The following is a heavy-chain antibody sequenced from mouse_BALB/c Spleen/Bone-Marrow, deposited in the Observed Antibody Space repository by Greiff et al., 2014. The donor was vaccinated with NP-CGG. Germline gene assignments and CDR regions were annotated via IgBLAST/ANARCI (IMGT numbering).Heavy chain of an antibody. CDR2: INPSNGRT. V-gene: IGHV1S81*02. Sequence: VQLQQSGAELVKPGASVKLSCKASGYTFTSYWMHWVKQRPGQGLEWIGEINPSNGRTNYNENFKSKATLTVDRSSSTAYMQRSSTSDEYSVDYCGTGYRPATYWFDYWGQGTLVTISA. J-gene: IGHJ3*01. CDR3: GTGYRPATYWFDY. D-gene: IGHD1-2*01. CDR1: GYTFTSYW.